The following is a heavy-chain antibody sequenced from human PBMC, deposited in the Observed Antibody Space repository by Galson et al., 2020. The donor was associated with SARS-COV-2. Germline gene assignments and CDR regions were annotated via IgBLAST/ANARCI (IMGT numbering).Heavy chain of an antibody. CDR2: INWSGGTT. D-gene: IGHD3-10*01. J-gene: IGHJ6*02. CDR1: GFIFGDYG. CDR3: ARKDYYGSGNDV. Sequence: GGSLRLSCAASGFIFGDYGMTCVRQVPRQGLEWVSVINWSGGTTVYADSVKGRFTISRDNAKNSLYLQMSSLRVEDTAFYYCARKDYYGSGNDVWGQGTTVTVSS. V-gene: IGHV3-20*04.